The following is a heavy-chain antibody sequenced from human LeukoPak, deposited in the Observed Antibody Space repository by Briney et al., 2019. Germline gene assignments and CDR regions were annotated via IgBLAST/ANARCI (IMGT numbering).Heavy chain of an antibody. D-gene: IGHD3-9*01. CDR1: GYTFTGYF. V-gene: IGHV1-2*02. CDR2: INPNTGDT. J-gene: IGHJ4*02. CDR3: ARVGYDFLTGYYFVFDY. Sequence: ASVKVSCKATGYTFTGYFIHWVRQAPGQGLEWMGWINPNTGDTNYAQKFQGRVTLTRDTSITTAYMELSRLKSDDSGGYFCARVGYDFLTGYYFVFDYWGQGSLVTVSS.